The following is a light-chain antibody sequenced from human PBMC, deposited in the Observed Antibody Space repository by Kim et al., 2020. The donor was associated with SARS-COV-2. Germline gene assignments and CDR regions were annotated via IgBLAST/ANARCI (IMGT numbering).Light chain of an antibody. Sequence: QSVLAQPPSASGTPGPRVTISCSGSSSNIGGNTVNWYQQLPGTAPKVLIYSNDQRPSVVPDRFSGSMSGTSASLAINGLQSEDEADYYRAAWDDSLSGWVFGGGTQLILL. V-gene: IGLV1-44*01. J-gene: IGLJ3*02. CDR2: SND. CDR1: SSNIGGNT. CDR3: AAWDDSLSGWV.